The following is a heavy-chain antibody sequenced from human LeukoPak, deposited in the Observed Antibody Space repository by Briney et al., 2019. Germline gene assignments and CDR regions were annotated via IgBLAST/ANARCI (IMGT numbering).Heavy chain of an antibody. Sequence: GGSLRLSCAASGFTFNSYAMHWVRQAPGKGLEYVSSISSNGGSTCYANSVKGRFTISRDNSKNTLYLQMGSLRAEDMAVYYCARVGTYGDYGPFDYWGQGTLVTVSS. J-gene: IGHJ4*02. D-gene: IGHD4-17*01. CDR1: GFTFNSYA. CDR2: ISSNGGST. CDR3: ARVGTYGDYGPFDY. V-gene: IGHV3-64*01.